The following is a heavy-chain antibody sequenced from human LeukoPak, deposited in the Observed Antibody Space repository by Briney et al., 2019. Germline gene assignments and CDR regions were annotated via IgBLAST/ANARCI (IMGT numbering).Heavy chain of an antibody. Sequence: TSETLSLTCTVSGGSISSGGYYWSWIRQPPGKGLEWIGYIYYKGITNYNPSLKSRVTISLDTSKSQFSLNLSSMTAADTAIYYCARLVAVTGTVDYFDPWGQGAVVTVSS. CDR1: GGSISSGGYY. V-gene: IGHV4-61*08. J-gene: IGHJ5*02. D-gene: IGHD2-21*02. CDR3: ARLVAVTGTVDYFDP. CDR2: IYYKGIT.